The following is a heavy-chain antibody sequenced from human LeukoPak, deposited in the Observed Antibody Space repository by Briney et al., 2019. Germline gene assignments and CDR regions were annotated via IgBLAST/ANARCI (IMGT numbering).Heavy chain of an antibody. CDR2: ISSSSSTI. V-gene: IGHV3-48*01. Sequence: PGGSLRLSCAASGFTFSTYSINWVRQAPGKGLEWVSYISSSSSTIYYADSVKGRFTISRDNAKNSLYLQMNSLRAGDTAVYYCARDRSLDYDFWSGYRTDRDDAFDIWGQGTMVTVSS. D-gene: IGHD3-3*01. CDR1: GFTFSTYS. J-gene: IGHJ3*02. CDR3: ARDRSLDYDFWSGYRTDRDDAFDI.